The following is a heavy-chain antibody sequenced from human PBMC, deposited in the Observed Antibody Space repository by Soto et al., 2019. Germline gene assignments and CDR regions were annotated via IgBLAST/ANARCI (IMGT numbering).Heavy chain of an antibody. D-gene: IGHD3-22*01. J-gene: IGHJ3*02. CDR2: IYYSGST. Sequence: ASETLSLTCTVSGGSISSGDYYWSWIRQPPGKGLEWIGYIYYSGSTYYNPSLKSRVTISVDTSKNQFSLKLSSVTAADTAVYYCATDYYDSSGYYNSAFDIWGQGTMVTVSS. V-gene: IGHV4-30-4*01. CDR1: GGSISSGDYY. CDR3: ATDYYDSSGYYNSAFDI.